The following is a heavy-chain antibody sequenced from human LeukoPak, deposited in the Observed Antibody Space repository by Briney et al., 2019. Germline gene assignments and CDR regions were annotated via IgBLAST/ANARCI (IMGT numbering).Heavy chain of an antibody. V-gene: IGHV4-59*01. CDR1: GVSIRSDY. D-gene: IGHD3-22*01. J-gene: IGHJ4*02. CDR2: INESGST. Sequence: PSETLSLTCTVSGVSIRSDYWGWIRRPPRQGLEWFGYINESGSTNYNPSLKSRVTISVNTSKNPFSLKLSSVTAADTAVYYCARVTGYMIEDYFDYWGQGTLVTVSS. CDR3: ARVTGYMIEDYFDY.